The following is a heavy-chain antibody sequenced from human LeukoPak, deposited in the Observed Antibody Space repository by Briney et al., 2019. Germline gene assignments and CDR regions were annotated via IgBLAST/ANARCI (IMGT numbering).Heavy chain of an antibody. Sequence: SETLSLICAVSGGSISSGGYSWRWIRQPRGEGLEWIGYIYYSGSTYYNPSLKSRVTISVDTSKNQFSLKLSSVTAADTAVYYCARDRGYGDYLLDYWGQGTLVTVSS. CDR1: GGSISSGGYS. CDR2: IYYSGST. J-gene: IGHJ4*02. V-gene: IGHV4-30-4*07. CDR3: ARDRGYGDYLLDY. D-gene: IGHD4-17*01.